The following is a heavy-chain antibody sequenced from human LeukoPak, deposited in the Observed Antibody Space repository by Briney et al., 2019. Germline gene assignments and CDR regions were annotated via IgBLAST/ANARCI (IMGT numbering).Heavy chain of an antibody. CDR3: AKEDALWFGEFPPRY. Sequence: GGSLRLSCAASGFTFSSYSMNWVRQAPGKGLEWVSSISSSSSYIYYADSVKGRFTISRDNSKNTLYLQMNSLRAEDTAVYYCAKEDALWFGEFPPRYWGQGTLVTVSS. D-gene: IGHD3-10*01. J-gene: IGHJ4*02. CDR2: ISSSSSYI. CDR1: GFTFSSYS. V-gene: IGHV3-21*04.